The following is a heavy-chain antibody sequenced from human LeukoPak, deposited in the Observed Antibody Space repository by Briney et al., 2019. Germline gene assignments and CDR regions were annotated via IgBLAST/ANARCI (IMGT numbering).Heavy chain of an antibody. CDR2: IYSGGST. CDR3: ARDRMNYGSGSYYMDV. D-gene: IGHD3-10*01. J-gene: IGHJ6*03. CDR1: GFTVSSNY. Sequence: PGGSLRLSCAASGFTVSSNYMSWVRQAPGKGLEWVSVIYSGGSTYYADSVKGRFTISRDNSKNTLYLQMNSLRAEDTAVYYCARDRMNYGSGSYYMDVWGKGTTVTISS. V-gene: IGHV3-66*01.